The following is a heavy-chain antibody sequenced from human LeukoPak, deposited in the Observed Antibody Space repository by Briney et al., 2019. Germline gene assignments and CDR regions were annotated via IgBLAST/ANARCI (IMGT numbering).Heavy chain of an antibody. CDR2: IGGSGGST. Sequence: GALRLSCAASGFSFSSYAMSWVRQAPGKGLEWVSAIGGSGGSTYHADSVKGRFTISRDNSKNTLDLQKSSLRAEDTAVYYCAKLTGRIAGAYFDYWGQGTLVTVSS. CDR3: AKLTGRIAGAYFDY. D-gene: IGHD6-19*01. V-gene: IGHV3-23*01. J-gene: IGHJ4*02. CDR1: GFSFSSYA.